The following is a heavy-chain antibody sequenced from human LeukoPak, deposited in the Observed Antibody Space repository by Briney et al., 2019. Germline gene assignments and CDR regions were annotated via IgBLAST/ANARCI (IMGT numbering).Heavy chain of an antibody. Sequence: PGGSLRLSCAASGFTFSDYYMSWISQAPGKGLEWVSHISSSESTIYYADSVKGRFTISRDNAKNSLYLQMNSLRVEDTAVYYCTRSTGGYSGYDYPYYYYYMDVWGKGTTVTISS. J-gene: IGHJ6*03. D-gene: IGHD5-12*01. V-gene: IGHV3-11*01. CDR1: GFTFSDYY. CDR3: TRSTGGYSGYDYPYYYYYMDV. CDR2: ISSSESTI.